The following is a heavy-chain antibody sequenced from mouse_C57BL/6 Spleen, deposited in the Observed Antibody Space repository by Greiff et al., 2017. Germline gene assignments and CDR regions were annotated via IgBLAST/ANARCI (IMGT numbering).Heavy chain of an antibody. V-gene: IGHV1-64*01. CDR2: IHPNSGST. CDR1: GYTFTSYW. J-gene: IGHJ1*03. CDR3: ARGSFYYDDDDWYFDV. D-gene: IGHD2-4*01. Sequence: VQLQQPGAELVKPGASVKLSCKASGYTFTSYWMHWVKQRPGQGLEWIGMIHPNSGSTNYNEKFKSKATLTVDKSSSTAYMQLSSLTSEDSAVYYCARGSFYYDDDDWYFDVWGTGTTVTVSS.